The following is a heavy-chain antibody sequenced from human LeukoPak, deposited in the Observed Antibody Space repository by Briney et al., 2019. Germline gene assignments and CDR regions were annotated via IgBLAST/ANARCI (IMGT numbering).Heavy chain of an antibody. J-gene: IGHJ4*02. Sequence: SETLSLTCAVYAGSFSIYSCAWFRLPPGRRPEWIGEIDQSGATNYHPSLKNRVTMSVVRSDYQFSLNLSSMTAADTALYFCARMGDFFDMAPGYWGQGTQVTVSS. CDR2: IDQSGAT. CDR3: ARMGDFFDMAPGY. V-gene: IGHV4-34*01. D-gene: IGHD2-21*01. CDR1: AGSFSIYS.